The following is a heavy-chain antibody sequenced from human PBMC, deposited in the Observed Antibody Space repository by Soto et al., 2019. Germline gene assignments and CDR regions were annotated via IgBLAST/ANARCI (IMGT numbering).Heavy chain of an antibody. CDR3: ARSGHRGYYYYGMDV. J-gene: IGHJ6*02. D-gene: IGHD3-10*01. CDR2: INHSGST. V-gene: IGHV4-34*01. Sequence: SETLSLTCTVSGGSISSYYWSWIRQPPGKGLEWIGEINHSGSTNYNPSLKSRVTISVDTSKNQFSLKLSSVTAADTAVYYCARSGHRGYYYYGMDVWGQGTTVTVSS. CDR1: GGSISSYY.